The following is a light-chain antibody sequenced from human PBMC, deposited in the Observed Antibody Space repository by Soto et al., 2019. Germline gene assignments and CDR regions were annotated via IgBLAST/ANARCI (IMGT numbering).Light chain of an antibody. CDR2: KAS. J-gene: IGKJ2*01. Sequence: DIQMTQSPSTLSASVGERVTITCRASESISSWLAWYQHKPGKAPKHLIYKASSLESGVPSRFSGSGSGTEFTLTISSLKPDDFATYYCQQYKTYSQTFGQGTKLEIK. V-gene: IGKV1-5*03. CDR3: QQYKTYSQT. CDR1: ESISSW.